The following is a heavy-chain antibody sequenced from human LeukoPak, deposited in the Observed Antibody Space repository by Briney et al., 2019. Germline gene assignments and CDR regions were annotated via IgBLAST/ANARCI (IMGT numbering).Heavy chain of an antibody. CDR3: ASWRWELLRGLDY. V-gene: IGHV3-20*04. J-gene: IGHJ4*02. Sequence: PGGSLRLSCAASGFTFDDYGMSWARQAPGKGLEWVSGINWNGGSTGYADSVKGRFTISRDNAKNSLYLQMNGLRAEDTALYYCASWRWELLRGLDYWGQGTLVTVSS. CDR2: INWNGGST. D-gene: IGHD1-26*01. CDR1: GFTFDDYG.